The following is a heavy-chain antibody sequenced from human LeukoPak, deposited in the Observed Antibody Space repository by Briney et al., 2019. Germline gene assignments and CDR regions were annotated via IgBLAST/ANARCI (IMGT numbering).Heavy chain of an antibody. CDR1: GGSFSGYY. J-gene: IGHJ4*02. CDR3: ARTSGY. Sequence: SETLSLTCAVYGGSFSGYYWSWIRHPPGKGLEWIGEINHSGSTNYNPSLKSRVTISVDTSKNQFSLKLSSVTAADTAVYYCARTSGYWGQGTLVTVSS. CDR2: INHSGST. V-gene: IGHV4-34*01.